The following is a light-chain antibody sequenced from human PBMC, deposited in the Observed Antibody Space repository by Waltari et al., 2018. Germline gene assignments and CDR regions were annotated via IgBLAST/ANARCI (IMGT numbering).Light chain of an antibody. J-gene: IGLJ1*01. V-gene: IGLV3-25*03. CDR3: ESADNSGAYV. Sequence: SYELTQPPSVSVSPGQTAKITRSGDALPNQFAYWFQQKPGQAPVLIIYKDSRRPSGSPERFSGSNSGTTGTLTITGVQAEDEADYYCESADNSGAYVFGGGTKVSVL. CDR1: ALPNQF. CDR2: KDS.